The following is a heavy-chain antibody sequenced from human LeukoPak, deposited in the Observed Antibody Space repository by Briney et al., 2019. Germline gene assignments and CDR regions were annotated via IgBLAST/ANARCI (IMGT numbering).Heavy chain of an antibody. Sequence: PSETLSLTCTVSGGSIGSYYWSWMRQPPGKGLEWIGYIYYSGSTNYNTPLKSRVTISVDTSKNQFSLKLSSVTAADTAVYYCARGGVLNSKSCYNVWGKGTTVTVSS. CDR2: IYYSGST. CDR3: ARGGVLNSKSCYNV. J-gene: IGHJ6*04. D-gene: IGHD2-2*02. V-gene: IGHV4-59*12. CDR1: GGSIGSYY.